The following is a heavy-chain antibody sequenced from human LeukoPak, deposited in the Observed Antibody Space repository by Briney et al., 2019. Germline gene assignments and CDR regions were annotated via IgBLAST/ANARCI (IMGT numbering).Heavy chain of an antibody. D-gene: IGHD2-2*01. J-gene: IGHJ6*02. CDR1: GGSISSSSYY. Sequence: KPSETLSLTCTVSGGSISSSSYYWGWIRQPPGKGLEWIGSIYYSGSTYCNPSLKSRVTISVDTSKNQFSLKLSSVTAADTAVYYCARNIVVVPAAMRDYYYYYGMDVWGQGTTVTVSS. CDR2: IYYSGST. V-gene: IGHV4-39*01. CDR3: ARNIVVVPAAMRDYYYYYGMDV.